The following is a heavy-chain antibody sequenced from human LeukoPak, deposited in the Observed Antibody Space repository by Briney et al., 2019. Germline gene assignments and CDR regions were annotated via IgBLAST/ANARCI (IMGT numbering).Heavy chain of an antibody. D-gene: IGHD6-13*01. V-gene: IGHV3-23*01. Sequence: GGSLTLSCSASGFTFSSYAMSWVRQTPGKALERVSGISGSGGGTYYADTVRGRFTIPRDNSKNTMSLQMNSLRAEDTAIYYCAKDSGSAGAVLWLFDYWGLGTLVTVSS. CDR1: GFTFSSYA. CDR3: AKDSGSAGAVLWLFDY. CDR2: ISGSGGGT. J-gene: IGHJ4*02.